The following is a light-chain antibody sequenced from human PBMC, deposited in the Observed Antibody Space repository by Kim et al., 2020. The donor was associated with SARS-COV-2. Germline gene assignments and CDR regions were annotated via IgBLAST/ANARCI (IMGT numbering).Light chain of an antibody. J-gene: IGKJ2*03. CDR3: QQFGSSPLYS. Sequence: SPGERPTPACRASQSIGHKPLAWYPQKPGQAPRLLIFGASNRATDIPDRFSGSGSGTDITLTINRLEPEDCAVYYCQQFGSSPLYSFGQGTKLKIK. CDR2: GAS. CDR1: QSIGHKP. V-gene: IGKV3-20*01.